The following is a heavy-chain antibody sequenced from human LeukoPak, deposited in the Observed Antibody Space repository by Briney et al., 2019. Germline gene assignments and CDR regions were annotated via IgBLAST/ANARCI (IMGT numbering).Heavy chain of an antibody. Sequence: GGSLRLSCAASGFTFSSYWMSWVRQAPGKGLEWVANIKQDGSEKYYVDSVKGRFTISRDNAKNSLYLQMNSLRAEDTAVYYRARVEDSGYDFFDYWGQGTLVTVSS. V-gene: IGHV3-7*03. CDR2: IKQDGSEK. D-gene: IGHD5-12*01. J-gene: IGHJ4*02. CDR3: ARVEDSGYDFFDY. CDR1: GFTFSSYW.